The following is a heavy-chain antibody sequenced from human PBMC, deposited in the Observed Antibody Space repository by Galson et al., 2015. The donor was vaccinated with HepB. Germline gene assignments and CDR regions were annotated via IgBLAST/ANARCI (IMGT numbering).Heavy chain of an antibody. J-gene: IGHJ5*02. Sequence: SVKVSCKVSGYTLTELSMHWVRQAPGKGLEWMGGFDPEDGETIYAQKFQGRVTMTEDTSTDTAYMELSSLRSEDTAVYYCATHLMYSSSWSNWFDPWGQGTLVTVSS. CDR3: ATHLMYSSSWSNWFDP. CDR2: FDPEDGET. CDR1: GYTLTELS. D-gene: IGHD6-13*01. V-gene: IGHV1-24*01.